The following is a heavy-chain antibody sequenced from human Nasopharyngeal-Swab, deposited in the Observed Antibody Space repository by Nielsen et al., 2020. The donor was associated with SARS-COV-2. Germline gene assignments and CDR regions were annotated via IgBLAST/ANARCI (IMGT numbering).Heavy chain of an antibody. CDR2: ISWNSGSI. CDR3: AKDSWGFDI. CDR1: GSTFDDYA. V-gene: IGHV3-9*01. D-gene: IGHD7-27*01. J-gene: IGHJ3*02. Sequence: GGSLRLSCAASGSTFDDYAMHWVRQAPGKGLEWVSGISWNSGSIGYADSVKGRFTISRDNAKNSLYLQMNSLRAEDTALYYCAKDSWGFDIWGQGTMVTVSS.